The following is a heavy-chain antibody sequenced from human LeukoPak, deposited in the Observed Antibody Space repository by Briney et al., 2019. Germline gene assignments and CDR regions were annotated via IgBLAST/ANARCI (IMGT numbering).Heavy chain of an antibody. CDR2: INTDGTTT. CDR1: GFTFSSYW. D-gene: IGHD5-12*01. Sequence: GGSLRLSCAASGFTFSSYWMHWVRPAPGPGLVGVSRINTDGTTTNYADSVKGRFTISRDNAKNTLYLQMNSLRVEDTAVYYCARGIKGGYGPDYWGQGTLVTVSS. CDR3: ARGIKGGYGPDY. J-gene: IGHJ4*02. V-gene: IGHV3-74*01.